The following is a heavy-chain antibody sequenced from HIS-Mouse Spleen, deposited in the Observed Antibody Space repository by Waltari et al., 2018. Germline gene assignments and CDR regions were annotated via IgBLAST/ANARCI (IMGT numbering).Heavy chain of an antibody. CDR1: GYTTTELS. Sequence: QVQLVQSGADVKKPGASVKVPCKVSGYTTTELSMHWVRMATGQGLEWMGGFDPEDGETIYAQKFQGRVTMTEDTSTDTAYMELSSLRSEDTAVYHCATVGIVVVPAFYYGMDVWGQGTTVTVSS. D-gene: IGHD2-2*01. CDR3: ATVGIVVVPAFYYGMDV. J-gene: IGHJ6*02. V-gene: IGHV1-24*01. CDR2: FDPEDGET.